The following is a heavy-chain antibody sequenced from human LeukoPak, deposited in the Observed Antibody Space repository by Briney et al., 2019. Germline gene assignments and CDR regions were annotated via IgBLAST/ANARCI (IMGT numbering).Heavy chain of an antibody. CDR3: ARDLSAVYGSGSSDYYYYYGMDV. Sequence: GGSLRLSCAASGFTFSSYAMHWVRQAPGKGLEWVAVISYDGSNKYYAGSVKGRFTISRDNSKNTLYLQMNSLRAEDTAVYYCARDLSAVYGSGSSDYYYYYGMDVWGKGTTVTVSS. J-gene: IGHJ6*04. D-gene: IGHD3-10*01. V-gene: IGHV3-30*04. CDR1: GFTFSSYA. CDR2: ISYDGSNK.